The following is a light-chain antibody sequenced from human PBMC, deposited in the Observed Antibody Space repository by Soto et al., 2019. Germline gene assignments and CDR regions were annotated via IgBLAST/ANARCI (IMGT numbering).Light chain of an antibody. CDR1: QSVSSN. J-gene: IGKJ4*01. CDR2: GAS. Sequence: EIVMTQSPATLSVSPGERATFSCRASQSVSSNLAWYQQKPGQAPRLLIYGASTRATGIPARFSGSGSGTAFTLTISSLQSEDFAVYYCQQYNNWPPLTFGGGTKVEIK. V-gene: IGKV3-15*01. CDR3: QQYNNWPPLT.